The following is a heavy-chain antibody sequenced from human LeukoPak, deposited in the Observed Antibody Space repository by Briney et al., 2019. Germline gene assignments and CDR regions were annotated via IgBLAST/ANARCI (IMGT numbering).Heavy chain of an antibody. V-gene: IGHV3-7*04. D-gene: IGHD5-12*01. J-gene: IGHJ4*02. CDR2: IKQDGSEK. Sequence: PGGDLRLYGAASGFTFSSYWMSWVRQAPGKGLEWVANIKQDGSEKYYVDSVKGRFTISRNNAKNSLYLQMNSLRAEDTAAYYCARDTDVARGQGTLVTVSS. CDR3: ARDTDVA. CDR1: GFTFSSYW.